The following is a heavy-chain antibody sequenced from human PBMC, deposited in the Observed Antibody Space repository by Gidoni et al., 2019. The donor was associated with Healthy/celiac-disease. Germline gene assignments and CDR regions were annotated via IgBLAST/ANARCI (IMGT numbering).Heavy chain of an antibody. CDR1: GFSLSTSGMC. V-gene: IGHV2-70*15. J-gene: IGHJ4*02. CDR3: ARRRGVYSSSWYSPDY. D-gene: IGHD6-13*01. Sequence: QVPLRESGPALVKPTQTLTLTCTFSGFSLSTSGMCVSWIRQPPGKALEWLARIDWDDDKYYSTSLKTRLTISKDTSKNQVVLTMTNMDPVDTATYYCARRRGVYSSSWYSPDYWGQGTLVTVSS. CDR2: IDWDDDK.